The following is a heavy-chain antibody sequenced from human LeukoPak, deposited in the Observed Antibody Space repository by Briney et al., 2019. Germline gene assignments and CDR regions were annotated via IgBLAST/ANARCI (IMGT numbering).Heavy chain of an antibody. Sequence: SETLSLTCTVSGGSISSSSYSWGWIRQPPGKGREWNGSIYYSGSTYYNPPLKSRVTLSVDTYKSQFSLKLSSVTAADTAVYYCARRSSSWYVPFDYWGQGTLVTVSS. J-gene: IGHJ4*02. V-gene: IGHV4-39*01. CDR2: IYYSGST. D-gene: IGHD6-13*01. CDR3: ARRSSSWYVPFDY. CDR1: GGSISSSSYS.